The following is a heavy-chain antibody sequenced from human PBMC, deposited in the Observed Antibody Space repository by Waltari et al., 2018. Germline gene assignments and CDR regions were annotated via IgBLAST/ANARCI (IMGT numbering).Heavy chain of an antibody. Sequence: QVQLQESGPGLVKPSETLSLTCTVSGGSISSYYWSWIRQPPGKGLEWIGYIYYSGSTNYNPSLKSRVTISVDTSKNQFSLKLSSVTAADTAVYYCARVGYGAPRYHFDYWGQGTLVTVSS. D-gene: IGHD4-17*01. V-gene: IGHV4-59*01. CDR1: GGSISSYY. CDR3: ARVGYGAPRYHFDY. J-gene: IGHJ4*02. CDR2: IYYSGST.